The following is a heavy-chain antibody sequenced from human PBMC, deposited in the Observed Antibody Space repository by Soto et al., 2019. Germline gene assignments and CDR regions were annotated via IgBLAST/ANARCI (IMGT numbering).Heavy chain of an antibody. V-gene: IGHV3-30-3*01. J-gene: IGHJ1*01. D-gene: IGHD6-25*01. CDR3: AREVTGIFCCGGSGYRDPRVF. Sequence: GESLRLSWAGSGFTFSSYAMHWVRQAPGKGLEWVAVISYDGSNKYYADSVKGRFTISRDNSKNTLYLQMNSLRAEDTAVYYCAREVTGIFCCGGSGYRDPRVFWSQGTPVP. CDR2: ISYDGSNK. CDR1: GFTFSSYA.